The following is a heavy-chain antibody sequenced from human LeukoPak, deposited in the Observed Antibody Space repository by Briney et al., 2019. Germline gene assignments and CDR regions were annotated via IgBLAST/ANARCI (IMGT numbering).Heavy chain of an antibody. CDR3: ARASGYYYGDLDY. CDR2: IYYSGST. Sequence: SETLSLTCTVSGDSISSSSYYWGWIRQPPGKGLEWIGSIYYSGSTYYNPSLKSRVTISVDTSKTQFSLKLSSVTAADTAVYFCARASGYYYGDLDYWGQGTLVTVSS. V-gene: IGHV4-39*07. CDR1: GDSISSSSYY. J-gene: IGHJ4*02. D-gene: IGHD3-3*01.